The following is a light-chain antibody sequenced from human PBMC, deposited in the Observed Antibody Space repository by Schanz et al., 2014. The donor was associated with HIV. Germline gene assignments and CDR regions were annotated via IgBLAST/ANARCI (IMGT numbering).Light chain of an antibody. J-gene: IGLJ3*02. CDR2: GNS. V-gene: IGLV1-44*01. CDR3: AARDDSLNGPV. CDR1: NSNIGSNS. Sequence: QSVLTQPPSASGTPGQRVTISCSGSNSNIGSNSVNWYQQLPGTAPKLLLYGNSQRPSGVPARFSGSKSGTSASLAISGLQSEDEADYYCAARDDSLNGPVFGGGTKLTVL.